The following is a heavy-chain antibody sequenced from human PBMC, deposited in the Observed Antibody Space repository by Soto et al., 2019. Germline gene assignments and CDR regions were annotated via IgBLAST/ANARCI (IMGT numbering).Heavy chain of an antibody. Sequence: ASVKVSCKASGYTFTSYDINWVRQATGQGLEWMGWMNPNSGNTGYAQKFQGRVTMTRNTSISTAYMELSSLRSEDTAVYYCAIVIIAVAGTGFDYWGQGTLVTVFS. V-gene: IGHV1-8*01. CDR2: MNPNSGNT. D-gene: IGHD6-19*01. CDR3: AIVIIAVAGTGFDY. J-gene: IGHJ4*02. CDR1: GYTFTSYD.